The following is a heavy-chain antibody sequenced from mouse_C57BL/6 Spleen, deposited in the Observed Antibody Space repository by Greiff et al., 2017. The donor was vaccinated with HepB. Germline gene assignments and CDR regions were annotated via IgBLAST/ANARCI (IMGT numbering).Heavy chain of an antibody. CDR3: ARGGDGYYPHWYFDV. CDR1: GYTFTSYW. V-gene: IGHV1-61*01. J-gene: IGHJ1*03. D-gene: IGHD2-3*01. Sequence: QVQLQQPGAELVRPGSSVKLSCKASGYTFTSYWMDWVKQRPGQGLEWIGNIYPSDSETHYNQKFKDKATLTVDKSSSTAYMQLSSLTSEDSAVYYCARGGDGYYPHWYFDVWGTGTTVTVSS. CDR2: IYPSDSET.